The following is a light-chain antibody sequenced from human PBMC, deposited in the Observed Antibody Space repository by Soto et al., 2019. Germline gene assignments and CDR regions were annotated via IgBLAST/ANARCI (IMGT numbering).Light chain of an antibody. CDR3: QSYDSSLSGSSV. V-gene: IGLV1-40*01. CDR1: SSNIGAGYD. CDR2: ADN. J-gene: IGLJ1*01. Sequence: QSVLTQTPSVSGAPGQKITMSCTGSSSNIGAGYDVHWYQQVPGAAPRLLIYADNNRPSGVPDRFSASKSGTSASLAITGLQGEDEANYYCQSYDSSLSGSSVFGTGTKLTVL.